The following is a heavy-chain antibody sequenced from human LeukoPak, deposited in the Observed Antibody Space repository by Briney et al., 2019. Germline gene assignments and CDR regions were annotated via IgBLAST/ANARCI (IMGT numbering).Heavy chain of an antibody. V-gene: IGHV3-9*01. CDR1: GFTFDDYA. Sequence: GRSLRLSCAASGFTFDDYAMHWVRQAPGKGLEWVSGISWNSGSIGYADSVKGRFTISRDNAKNSLYLQMNSLRAEDTALYYCAKDPGYYDSSGYNYWGQGTLVTVSS. J-gene: IGHJ4*02. CDR3: AKDPGYYDSSGYNY. CDR2: ISWNSGSI. D-gene: IGHD3-22*01.